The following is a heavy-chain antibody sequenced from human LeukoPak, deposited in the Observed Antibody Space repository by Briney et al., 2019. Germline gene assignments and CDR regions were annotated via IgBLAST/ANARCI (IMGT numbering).Heavy chain of an antibody. Sequence: ASVKVSCVVSGKTFSDLYMNWVRQPPGQGLEWVGGFDPEHDETIYAQKFQGRVTLTEDTSADTAYMEMSSLISEDTAVYYCATGGMGKIWFGEIFAHWGQGTLLTVSS. J-gene: IGHJ4*02. V-gene: IGHV1-24*01. CDR2: FDPEHDET. CDR3: ATGGMGKIWFGEIFAH. CDR1: GKTFSDLY. D-gene: IGHD3-10*01.